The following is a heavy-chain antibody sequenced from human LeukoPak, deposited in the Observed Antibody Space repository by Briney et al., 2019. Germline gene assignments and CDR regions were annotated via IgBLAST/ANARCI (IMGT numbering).Heavy chain of an antibody. CDR3: ARHSSVLPFDY. V-gene: IGHV4-39*01. J-gene: IGHJ4*02. CDR1: GGSLSTSSYY. CDR2: IYYSGST. D-gene: IGHD3-10*01. Sequence: SETLSLTCAVSGGSLSTSSYYWGWIRQPPGKGLEWIGSIYYSGSTYYNPSLKSRVTISVDTSKNQFSLKLSSVTAADTAVYYCARHSSVLPFDYWGQGTLVAVSS.